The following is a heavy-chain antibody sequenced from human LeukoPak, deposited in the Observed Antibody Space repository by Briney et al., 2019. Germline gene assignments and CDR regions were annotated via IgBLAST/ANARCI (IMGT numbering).Heavy chain of an antibody. V-gene: IGHV7-4-1*02. Sequence: ASVKVSCKASGYTFTTYPINWVRQAPGQGLEWMGWINTNTGNPTYAQGFTGRFVLSLDTSVSTAYLQISTLKTEDTAVYYCASGRRWAYYYYMDVWGKGTTVTVSS. J-gene: IGHJ6*03. D-gene: IGHD4-23*01. CDR2: INTNTGNP. CDR1: GYTFTTYP. CDR3: ASGRRWAYYYYMDV.